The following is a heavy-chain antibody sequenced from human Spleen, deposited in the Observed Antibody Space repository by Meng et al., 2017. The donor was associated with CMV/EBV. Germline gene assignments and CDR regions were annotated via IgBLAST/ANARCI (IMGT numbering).Heavy chain of an antibody. CDR2: IHHRGTT. CDR1: FSGYY. D-gene: IGHD3-3*01. CDR3: ARGRYYYFWSGYYTNNYFDY. V-gene: IGHV4-34*01. J-gene: IGHJ4*02. Sequence: FSGYYWSWIRQSPEKRLEWIGEIHHRGTTTYSPSLRSRVPISVYTSKNQFSLQLSSVTAADTAVFYCARGRYYYFWSGYYTNNYFDYWGQGTLVTVSS.